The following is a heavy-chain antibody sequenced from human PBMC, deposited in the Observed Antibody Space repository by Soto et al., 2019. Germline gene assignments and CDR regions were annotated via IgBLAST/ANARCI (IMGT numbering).Heavy chain of an antibody. CDR1: GGSISDYY. Sequence: QVQLQESGPGLVKPSETLSLTCSVSGGSISDYYWSWIRQPPGRGLEWIGYIYKSGSTNYNPSLKSRVTISVDTPKNLFSLKLSSVTAADTAVYYCARDQNGSPHFDYWGQGTLVTVSS. CDR2: IYKSGST. J-gene: IGHJ4*02. V-gene: IGHV4-59*01. CDR3: ARDQNGSPHFDY. D-gene: IGHD1-26*01.